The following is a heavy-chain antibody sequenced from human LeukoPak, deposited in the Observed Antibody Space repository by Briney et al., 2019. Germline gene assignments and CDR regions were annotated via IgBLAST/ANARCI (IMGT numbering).Heavy chain of an antibody. CDR2: IYYSGST. D-gene: IGHD3-9*01. Sequence: SETLSLTCTVSGGSISSSSYHWGWIRQPPGKGLEWIGSIYYSGSTYYNPSLKRRVTISVDTSKNQFSLTLSSVPAADTAVYYCARKADILTGYYQEAFDIWGQGTMVTVSS. J-gene: IGHJ3*02. CDR1: GGSISSSSYH. CDR3: ARKADILTGYYQEAFDI. V-gene: IGHV4-39*01.